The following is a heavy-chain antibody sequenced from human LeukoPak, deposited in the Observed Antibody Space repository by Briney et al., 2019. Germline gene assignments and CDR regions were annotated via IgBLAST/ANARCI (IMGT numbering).Heavy chain of an antibody. D-gene: IGHD3-22*01. V-gene: IGHV4-39*07. Sequence: SETLSLTCTVSGGSISSSSYYWGWIRQPPGKGLEWIGSIYYSGSTYYNPSLKSRVTISVDTSKNQFSLKPSSVTAADTAVYYCARVPRRGYYDSSGYYYDAFDIWGQGTMVTVSS. CDR1: GGSISSSSYY. J-gene: IGHJ3*02. CDR3: ARVPRRGYYDSSGYYYDAFDI. CDR2: IYYSGST.